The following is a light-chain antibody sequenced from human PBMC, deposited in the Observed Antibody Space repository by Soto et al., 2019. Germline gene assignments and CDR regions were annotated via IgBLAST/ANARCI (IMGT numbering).Light chain of an antibody. CDR3: AAWEDSLSGGV. CDR1: SSKIGSNY. J-gene: IGLJ1*01. CDR2: RNN. Sequence: QSVLTQPPSASGTPGQRVTISCSGSSSKIGSNYVYWYQQLPGTAPKLLIYRNNQRPSGVPDRFSGSKSGTSASLAISGLRSEDEDDYYCAAWEDSLSGGVFGTGTKVTVL. V-gene: IGLV1-47*01.